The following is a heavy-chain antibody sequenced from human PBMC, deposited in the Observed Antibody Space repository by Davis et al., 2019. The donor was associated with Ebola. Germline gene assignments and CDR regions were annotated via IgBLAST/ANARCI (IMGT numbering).Heavy chain of an antibody. Sequence: GGSLRLSCAASGFTFSSYAMHWVRQAPGKGLEWVAVISYDGSNKYYADSVKGRFTISRDNAKNSLYLRMNSLRAEDTALYHCARVNAVTGYSRFDLWGQGTQVTVSS. CDR2: ISYDGSNK. CDR3: ARVNAVTGYSRFDL. J-gene: IGHJ5*02. CDR1: GFTFSSYA. D-gene: IGHD3-9*01. V-gene: IGHV3-30-3*01.